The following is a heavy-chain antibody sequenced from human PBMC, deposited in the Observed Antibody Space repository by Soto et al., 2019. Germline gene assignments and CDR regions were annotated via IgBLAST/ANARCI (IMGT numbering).Heavy chain of an antibody. Sequence: ASVKVSCKVSGYTLTELSMHWARQAPGKGLEWMGGFDPEDGETIYAQKFQGRVTMTEDTSTDTAYMELSSLRSEDTAVYYCATVGAKPLRFLEWLLYDYWGQGTLVTVSS. J-gene: IGHJ4*02. CDR2: FDPEDGET. D-gene: IGHD3-3*01. V-gene: IGHV1-24*01. CDR3: ATVGAKPLRFLEWLLYDY. CDR1: GYTLTELS.